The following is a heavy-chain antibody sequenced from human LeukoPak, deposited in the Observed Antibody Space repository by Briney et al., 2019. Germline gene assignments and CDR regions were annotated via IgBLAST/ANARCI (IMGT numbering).Heavy chain of an antibody. CDR3: AGSAYSYDSSGYYMVDY. CDR2: IKNDGTTT. D-gene: IGHD3-22*01. V-gene: IGHV3-74*01. J-gene: IGHJ4*02. Sequence: PGGSLRLSCAASGFSFRNYWMHWVRQPPGKGLVWVSRIKNDGTTTKYADSVKGRFTISRDNGKNTLYLQMSNLRAEDTAVYYCAGSAYSYDSSGYYMVDYWGQGTLVSVSS. CDR1: GFSFRNYW.